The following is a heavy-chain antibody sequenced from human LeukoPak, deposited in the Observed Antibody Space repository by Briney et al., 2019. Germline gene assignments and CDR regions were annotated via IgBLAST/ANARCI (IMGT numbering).Heavy chain of an antibody. V-gene: IGHV3-21*01. D-gene: IGHD2-15*01. CDR2: ISSGGTYI. CDR3: ARDRPTGRSRGVVVQ. J-gene: IGHJ4*02. Sequence: KAGASETPSCAASGFTLDTYAMTWVRQAPGKGLERVSSISSGGTYIYYAESVRGRSTISRDNTKNFLYLQLSTLRVEDTAVYYCARDRPTGRSRGVVVQWGQGTLVTVPS. CDR1: GFTLDTYA.